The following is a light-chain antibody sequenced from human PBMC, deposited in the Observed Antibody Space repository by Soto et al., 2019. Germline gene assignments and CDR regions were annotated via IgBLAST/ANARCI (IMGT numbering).Light chain of an antibody. V-gene: IGKV3-20*01. J-gene: IGKJ4*01. Sequence: CRASQTVNNNYLAWYQQIPGQAPRLLISGASGRATGTPDRFSGSASGTDFTLTISRLEPEDFAVYYCQQYGSSPLTFGGGTKVDIK. CDR2: GAS. CDR1: QTVNNNY. CDR3: QQYGSSPLT.